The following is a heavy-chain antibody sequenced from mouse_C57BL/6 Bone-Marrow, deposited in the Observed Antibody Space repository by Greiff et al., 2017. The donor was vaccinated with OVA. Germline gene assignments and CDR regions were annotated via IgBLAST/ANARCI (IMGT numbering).Heavy chain of an antibody. CDR2: IDPSDSET. CDR1: CYTFTSYW. J-gene: IGHJ3*01. CDR3: AKGYYGIGAY. D-gene: IGHD1-1*01. V-gene: IGHV1-52*01. Sequence: VQLQQPGAELVRPGSSVKLSCKASCYTFTSYWMPWVKQRPIQGLEWIGNIDPSDSETHYNQKFKDKATLTVDTSSSTAYMQLSSLTSEDSAVYYCAKGYYGIGAYWGQGTLVTVSA.